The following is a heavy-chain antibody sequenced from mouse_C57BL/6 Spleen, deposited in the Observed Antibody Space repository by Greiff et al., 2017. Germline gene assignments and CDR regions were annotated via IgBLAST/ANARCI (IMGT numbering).Heavy chain of an antibody. CDR2: ISGGGGNT. V-gene: IGHV5-9*01. J-gene: IGHJ2*01. CDR1: GFTFSSYT. Sequence: DVKLVESGGGLVKPGGSLKLSCAASGFTFSSYTMSWVRQTPEKRLEWVATISGGGGNTYYPDRVKGRFTLSRDNAKNTLYLRMSRLGYEDTALYYCARHPERLRLLDYWGQCTTLTVSS. CDR3: ARHPERLRLLDY. D-gene: IGHD3-2*02.